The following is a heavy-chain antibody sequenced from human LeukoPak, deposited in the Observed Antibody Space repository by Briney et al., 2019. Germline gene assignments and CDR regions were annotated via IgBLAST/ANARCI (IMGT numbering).Heavy chain of an antibody. D-gene: IGHD2-8*01. CDR2: ISSSSSDI. J-gene: IGHJ4*02. Sequence: GGFLRLSCAASGFTFTSYSMNWVRQAPGKGLEWVSSISSSSSDIYYADSVEGRFTISRDNAKNSLYLQMNSLRAEDTAVYYCARTPYCTNGVCYNRFYFDYWGQGTLVTASS. CDR1: GFTFTSYS. V-gene: IGHV3-21*01. CDR3: ARTPYCTNGVCYNRFYFDY.